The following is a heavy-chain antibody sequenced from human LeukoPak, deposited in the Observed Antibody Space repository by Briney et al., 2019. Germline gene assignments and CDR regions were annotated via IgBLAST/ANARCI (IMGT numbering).Heavy chain of an antibody. D-gene: IGHD2-2*01. J-gene: IGHJ4*02. V-gene: IGHV4-34*01. CDR3: ARGSGYCSSTSCYYDY. CDR2: INHSGST. CDR1: GGSFSGYY. Sequence: SETLSLTCAVYGGSFSGYYWRWIRQPPGKGLEWIGEINHSGSTSYNPSLKSRVTISVDTSKNQFSLKLSSVTAADTAVYYCARGSGYCSSTSCYYDYWGQGTLVTVSS.